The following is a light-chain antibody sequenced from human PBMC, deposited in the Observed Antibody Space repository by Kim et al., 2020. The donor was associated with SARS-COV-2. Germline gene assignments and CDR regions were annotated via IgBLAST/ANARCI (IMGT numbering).Light chain of an antibody. V-gene: IGLV2-8*01. J-gene: IGLJ2*01. CDR3: SSYAGSNNVV. CDR1: SSDVGAYNY. Sequence: GQSVAISCTGTSSDVGAYNYGSWYQQHPGKAPKLMIYELDKRPSGVPDRFSGSKSGNTASLTVSGLQAEDEADYYCSSYAGSNNVVFGGGTQLTVL. CDR2: ELD.